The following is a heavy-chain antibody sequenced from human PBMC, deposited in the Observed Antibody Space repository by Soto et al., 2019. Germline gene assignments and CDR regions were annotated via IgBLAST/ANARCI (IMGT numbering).Heavy chain of an antibody. CDR1: GFTFSSYA. D-gene: IGHD2-2*01. J-gene: IGHJ4*02. CDR2: ISGSGGST. V-gene: IGHV3-23*01. CDR3: AKGHCSSTSCYGSDDY. Sequence: HPGGSLRLSCAASGFTFSSYAMSWVRQAPGKGLEWVSAISGSGGSTYYADSVKGRFTISRDNSKNTLYLQMNSLRAEDTAVYSCAKGHCSSTSCYGSDDYWGEGTLVTVS.